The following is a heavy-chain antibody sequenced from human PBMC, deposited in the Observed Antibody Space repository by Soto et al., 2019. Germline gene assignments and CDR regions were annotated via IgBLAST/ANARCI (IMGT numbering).Heavy chain of an antibody. CDR1: GFTFDDYT. D-gene: IGHD3-22*01. CDR3: AKDSKRMVIGYYGMDV. CDR2: ISWDGGST. J-gene: IGHJ6*02. V-gene: IGHV3-43*01. Sequence: EVQLVESGGVVVQPGGSLRLSCAASGFTFDDYTMHWVRQAPGKGLEWVSLISWDGGSTYYADSVKGRFTISRDNSKSSLDLQMNSLRTEDTALHYCAKDSKRMVIGYYGMDVWGQGTTVTVSS.